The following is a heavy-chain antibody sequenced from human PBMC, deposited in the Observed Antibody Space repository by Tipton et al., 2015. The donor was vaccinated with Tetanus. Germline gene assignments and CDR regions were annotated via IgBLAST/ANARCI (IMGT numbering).Heavy chain of an antibody. V-gene: IGHV4-34*01. CDR3: AGAIVRWFDP. CDR2: INYTGTS. CDR1: GGSFNDNF. D-gene: IGHD2/OR15-2a*01. Sequence: TLSLTCAVHGGSFNDNFWAWIRQSPGKGLEWIGEINYTGTSYYNPSLKSRVAMSVDTSKKEVSLKLKSVTAADTAVYYCAGAIVRWFDPWGQGTPVTVSS. J-gene: IGHJ5*02.